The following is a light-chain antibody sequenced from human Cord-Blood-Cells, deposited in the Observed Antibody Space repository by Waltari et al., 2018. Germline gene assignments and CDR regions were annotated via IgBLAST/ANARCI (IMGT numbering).Light chain of an antibody. Sequence: EIVMTQSPATLSVPPGERATLSCRASPSVSSKLAWYQQKPGQAPRPLISGASTRATGIPARFSGSESGTEFTLTISSQQSEDFAIYYCQQYNNGPGTFGQGTKVEIK. J-gene: IGKJ1*01. V-gene: IGKV3-15*01. CDR2: GAS. CDR1: PSVSSK. CDR3: QQYNNGPGT.